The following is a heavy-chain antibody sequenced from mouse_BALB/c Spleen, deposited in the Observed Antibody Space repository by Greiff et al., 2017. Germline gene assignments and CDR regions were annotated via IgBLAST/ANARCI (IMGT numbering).Heavy chain of an antibody. D-gene: IGHD1-1*01. CDR2: IYPGSGST. J-gene: IGHJ1*01. CDR3: VITTVVRYFDV. Sequence: QVQLQQSGPELVKPGASVKMSCKASGYTFTDYVISWVKQRTGQGLEWIGEIYPGSGSTYYNEKFKGKATLTADKSSNTAYMQLSSLTSEDSAVYFCVITTVVRYFDVWGAGTTVTVSS. V-gene: IGHV1-81*01. CDR1: GYTFTDYV.